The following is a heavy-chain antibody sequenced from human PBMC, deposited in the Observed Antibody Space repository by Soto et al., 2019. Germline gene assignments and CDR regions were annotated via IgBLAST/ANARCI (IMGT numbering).Heavy chain of an antibody. CDR1: GGIFSSYA. Sequence: QEQLVQSGAEVKKPGSSVKVSCKASGGIFSSYAISWVRQAPGQGLEWMGGIIPIFGTANYAQKFQGRVTITADESTNTAYMDLSRLKSVDTAIYYCARGGSGYVWFNEFWGQGTLVTVSS. CDR2: IIPIFGTA. CDR3: ARGGSGYVWFNEF. V-gene: IGHV1-69*01. D-gene: IGHD3-22*01. J-gene: IGHJ4*02.